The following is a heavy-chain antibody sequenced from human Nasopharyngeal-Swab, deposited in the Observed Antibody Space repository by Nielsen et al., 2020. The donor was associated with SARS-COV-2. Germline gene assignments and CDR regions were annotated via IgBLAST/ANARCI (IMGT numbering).Heavy chain of an antibody. Sequence: GESLKISCAASGFTFNNYNFNWVRQAPGKGLEWVSSISSSSSYICYADSVKGRFTISRDNAKNSLYLQMNSLRAEDTAVYYCARDGLDYDFWSAYFMDVWGQGTTVTVS. V-gene: IGHV3-21*01. J-gene: IGHJ6*02. CDR2: ISSSSSYI. CDR1: GFTFNNYN. D-gene: IGHD3-3*01. CDR3: ARDGLDYDFWSAYFMDV.